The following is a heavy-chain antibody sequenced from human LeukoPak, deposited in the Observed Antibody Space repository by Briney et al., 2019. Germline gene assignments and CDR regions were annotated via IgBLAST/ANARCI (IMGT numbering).Heavy chain of an antibody. CDR3: ARDGYSGYDLYY. V-gene: IGHV1-69*05. CDR2: IIPIFGTA. CDR1: GGTFSSYA. J-gene: IGHJ4*02. Sequence: SVKVSCKTSGGTFSSYAISWVRQAPGQGLEWMGRIIPIFGTANYAQKFQGRVTITTGESTSTAYMELSSLRSEDTAVYYCARDGYSGYDLYYWGQGTLVTVSS. D-gene: IGHD5-12*01.